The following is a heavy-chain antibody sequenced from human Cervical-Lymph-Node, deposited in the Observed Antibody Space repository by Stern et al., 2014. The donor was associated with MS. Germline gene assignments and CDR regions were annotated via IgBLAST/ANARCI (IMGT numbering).Heavy chain of an antibody. J-gene: IGHJ4*02. CDR1: GFTFTSSA. CDR2: IVVGSGNT. D-gene: IGHD4-17*01. CDR3: AAAGDGRDYGDYPSEY. V-gene: IGHV1-58*02. Sequence: QMQLVQSGPEVKKPGTSVKVSCKASGFTFTSSAMQWVRQARGQRLERIGWIVVGSGNTNYAQKFQERVTITRDMSTSTAYMELSSLRSEDTAVYYCAAAGDGRDYGDYPSEYWGQGTLVTVSS.